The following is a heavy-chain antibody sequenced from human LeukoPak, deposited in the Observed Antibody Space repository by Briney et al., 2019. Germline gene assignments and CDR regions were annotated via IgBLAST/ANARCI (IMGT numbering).Heavy chain of an antibody. CDR3: ASWPGSNCSSSNCPKSIDY. CDR1: GYTSTGHY. J-gene: IGHJ4*02. V-gene: IGHV1-2*06. CDR2: INPISGGT. Sequence: ASVKVSCKASGYTSTGHYMHWVRQAPGQGLEWMGRINPISGGTNYAQKCQGRVTMTRDTSISTAYVEMSKLTPDDTAVYYYASWPGSNCSSSNCPKSIDYWGQGTLVTVSS. D-gene: IGHD2-2*01.